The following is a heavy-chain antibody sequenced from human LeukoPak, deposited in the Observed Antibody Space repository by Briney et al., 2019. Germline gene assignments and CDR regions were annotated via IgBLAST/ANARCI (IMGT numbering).Heavy chain of an antibody. J-gene: IGHJ4*02. CDR3: ASPYYYDSSGYSY. CDR1: GLTFSSYA. Sequence: GGSLRLSCAASGLTFSSYAMHWVRQAPGKGLEWVAVISYDGSNKYYADSVKGRFTISRDNSKNTLYLQMNSLRAEDTAVYYCASPYYYDSSGYSYWGQGTLATVSS. V-gene: IGHV3-30-3*01. D-gene: IGHD3-22*01. CDR2: ISYDGSNK.